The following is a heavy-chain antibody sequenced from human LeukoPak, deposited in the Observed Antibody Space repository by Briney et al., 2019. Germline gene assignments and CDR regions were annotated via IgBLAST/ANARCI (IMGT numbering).Heavy chain of an antibody. CDR3: AKDKGYSYGSLDY. Sequence: PGRSLRLSCAASGFTFDDYAMHWVRQAPGKGLEWVSGISWNSGSIGYADSVKGRFTISRDNAKNSLYLQMNSLRTEDTALYYCAKDKGYSYGSLDYWGQGTLVTVSS. CDR1: GFTFDDYA. J-gene: IGHJ4*02. CDR2: ISWNSGSI. V-gene: IGHV3-9*01. D-gene: IGHD5-18*01.